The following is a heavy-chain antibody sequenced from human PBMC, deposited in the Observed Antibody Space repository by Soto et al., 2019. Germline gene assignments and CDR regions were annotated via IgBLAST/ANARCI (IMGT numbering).Heavy chain of an antibody. CDR2: LVPLFRTT. Sequence: QLVQSGSEVKKPGSSVKVSCQASGGTFSGYVVTWVRQAPGQGREWMGELVPLFRTTNYAQRFSVRIKITAEKSRSTAYMELRLLRSDETAVYYCATHGLGFSRPHYSENWGQGTLVTVSS. CDR3: ATHGLGFSRPHYSEN. D-gene: IGHD2-21*01. J-gene: IGHJ4*02. V-gene: IGHV1-69*06. CDR1: GGTFSGYV.